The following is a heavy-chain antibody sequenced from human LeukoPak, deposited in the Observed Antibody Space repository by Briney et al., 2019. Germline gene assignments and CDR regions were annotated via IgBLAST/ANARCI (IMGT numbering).Heavy chain of an antibody. V-gene: IGHV3-30-3*01. CDR1: GFSFSSYA. D-gene: IGHD3-10*01. Sequence: PGRSLRLSCAASGFSFSSYAMHWVRQAPGKGLEWVAVISYDGSNKYYADSVKGRFTISRDNSKNTLYLQMNSLRAEDTAVYYCARNRSYYYGSGSYYSRYYFDYWGQGTLVTVSS. J-gene: IGHJ4*02. CDR2: ISYDGSNK. CDR3: ARNRSYYYGSGSYYSRYYFDY.